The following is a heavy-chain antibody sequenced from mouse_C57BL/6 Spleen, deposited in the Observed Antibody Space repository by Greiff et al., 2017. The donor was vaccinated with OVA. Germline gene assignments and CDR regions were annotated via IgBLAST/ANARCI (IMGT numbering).Heavy chain of an antibody. CDR2: IYPGDGDT. D-gene: IGHD1-2*01. CDR3: ARGVLRPDLFDY. J-gene: IGHJ2*01. V-gene: IGHV1-82*01. CDR1: GYAFSSSW. Sequence: QVQLQQSGPELVKPGASVKISCKASGYAFSSSWMNWVKQRPGKGLEWIGRIYPGDGDTNYNGKFKGKATLTADKSSSTAYMQLSSLTSEDSAVYVCARGVLRPDLFDYWGQGTTLTVSS.